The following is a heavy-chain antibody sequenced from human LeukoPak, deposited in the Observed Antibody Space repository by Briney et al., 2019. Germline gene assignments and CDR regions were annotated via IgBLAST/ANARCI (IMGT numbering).Heavy chain of an antibody. CDR2: VSDTDGST. CDR1: GFTFGSYA. Sequence: QAGGSLRLSCAASGFTFGSYAMNWVRQAPGKGLGWVSAVSDTDGSTYYAASVRGRFSIYRDDSQSTLYLQMNNLRADDSAIYYCAFSPLGFNYGFAYWGQGTLVTVSS. CDR3: AFSPLGFNYGFAY. V-gene: IGHV3-23*01. D-gene: IGHD5-18*01. J-gene: IGHJ4*02.